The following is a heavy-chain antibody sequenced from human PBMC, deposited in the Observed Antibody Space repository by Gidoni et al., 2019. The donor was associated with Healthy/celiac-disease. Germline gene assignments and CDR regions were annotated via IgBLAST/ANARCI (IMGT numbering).Heavy chain of an antibody. D-gene: IGHD6-13*01. Sequence: QLQLVESGVGVVQPGRSLRLSCAASGFTFSSYAMHWVRQAPGKGLEWVAVISYDGRNKYYADSVKGRFTISRDNSKNTLYLQMNSLRAEDTAVYYCARGSSSWYWYFDLWGRGTLVTVS. J-gene: IGHJ2*01. V-gene: IGHV3-30*04. CDR1: GFTFSSYA. CDR2: ISYDGRNK. CDR3: ARGSSSWYWYFDL.